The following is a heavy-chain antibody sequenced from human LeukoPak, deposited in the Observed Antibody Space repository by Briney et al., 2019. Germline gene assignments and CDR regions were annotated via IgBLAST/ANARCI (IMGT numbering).Heavy chain of an antibody. CDR3: AREKASFDY. V-gene: IGHV4-34*01. J-gene: IGHJ4*02. CDR1: GGSISSYY. CDR2: INHSGST. Sequence: SETLSLTCTVSGGSISSYYWSWIRQPPGKGLEWIGEINHSGSTNYNPSLKSRVTISVDTSKNQFSLKLSSVTAADTAVYYCAREKASFDYWGQGTLVTVSS.